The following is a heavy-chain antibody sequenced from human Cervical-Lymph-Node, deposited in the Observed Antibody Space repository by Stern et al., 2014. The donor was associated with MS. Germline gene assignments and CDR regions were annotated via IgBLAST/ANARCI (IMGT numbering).Heavy chain of an antibody. V-gene: IGHV4-39*01. CDR1: GDSITSRSYY. J-gene: IGHJ2*01. CDR2: VYYSGST. CDR3: ARHSLVVGGWYGESRYFDL. Sequence: QLQLQESGPGLVKPSETLSLTCSVSGDSITSRSYYWGWIRQPPGMGLEWIGSVYYSGSTYYNPSLKIRATISVNTSKPHFPLKLGFGTAADTAVYFCARHSLVVGGWYGESRYFDLWGRGTLVTVSS. D-gene: IGHD6-19*01.